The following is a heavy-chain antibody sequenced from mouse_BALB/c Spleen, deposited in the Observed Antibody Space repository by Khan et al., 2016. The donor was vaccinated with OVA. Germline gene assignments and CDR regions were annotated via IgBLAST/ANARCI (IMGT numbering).Heavy chain of an antibody. Sequence: EVQLQQSGPDLVKPGSSVNISCKASGYSFTLYYMHWVKESHGKSLECIGRVNPNNGGVTYNQRFKGKAILTVDKSSTTAYMELRSLTSEDSAVYDCVRGYDFFVYWGQGTLVTVSA. CDR1: GYSFTLYY. V-gene: IGHV1-18*01. CDR3: VRGYDFFVY. J-gene: IGHJ3*01. D-gene: IGHD2-14*01. CDR2: VNPNNGGV.